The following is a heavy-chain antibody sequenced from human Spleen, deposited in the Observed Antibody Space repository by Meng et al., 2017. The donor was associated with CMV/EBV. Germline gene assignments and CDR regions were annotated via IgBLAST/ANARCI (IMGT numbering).Heavy chain of an antibody. CDR1: GGTFSSYA. CDR2: IIPILGTA. Sequence: SVKVSCKASGGTFSSYAISWVRQAPGQGLEWMGGIIPILGTANYAQKFQGRVTITTDESTITAYMELSSLTFEDTAVYYCATTATISGVVWDAMDVWGQGTTVTVSS. V-gene: IGHV1-69*05. J-gene: IGHJ6*02. D-gene: IGHD3-3*01. CDR3: ATTATISGVVWDAMDV.